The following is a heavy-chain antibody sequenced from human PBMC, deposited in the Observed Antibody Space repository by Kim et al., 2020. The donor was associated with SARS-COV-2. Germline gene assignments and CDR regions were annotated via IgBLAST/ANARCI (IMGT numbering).Heavy chain of an antibody. J-gene: IGHJ1*01. D-gene: IGHD2-8*01. V-gene: IGHV4-34*01. Sequence: NYNPSLKSRVTIPVDTSKNQFSLKLSSVTAADTAVYYCASSLYDSFFQHWGQGTLVTVSS. CDR3: ASSLYDSFFQH.